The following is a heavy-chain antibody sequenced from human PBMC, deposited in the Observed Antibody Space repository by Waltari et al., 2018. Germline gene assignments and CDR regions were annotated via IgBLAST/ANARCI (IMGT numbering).Heavy chain of an antibody. Sequence: QVQLVQSGAAVTKPGASVKVSCESSGYPFTGSSIHWVRPAPGKGLSWVGRINPNDGGTSYPQRFQGRVTMTRDTSISTAYMELSRLISDDTAIYYCARDPHCSSTSCYYFDSWGQGTLVTVSS. CDR2: INPNDGGT. J-gene: IGHJ4*02. CDR1: GYPFTGSS. CDR3: ARDPHCSSTSCYYFDS. D-gene: IGHD2-2*01. V-gene: IGHV1-2*06.